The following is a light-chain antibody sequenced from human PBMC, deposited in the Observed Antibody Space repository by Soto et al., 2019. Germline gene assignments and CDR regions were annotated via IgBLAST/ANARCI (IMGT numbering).Light chain of an antibody. J-gene: IGKJ1*01. CDR3: HQRQSWPRT. CDR1: QTVSSK. CDR2: DTS. V-gene: IGKV3-11*01. Sequence: EIVLTRSPATLSSSPGERATLSCRASQTVSSKLAGYQHKPGQAPRLLIYDTSNRAGGIPARFSGSGSGTDVTLTISSLEPEDFAVYYCHQRQSWPRTFGQGTKVDIK.